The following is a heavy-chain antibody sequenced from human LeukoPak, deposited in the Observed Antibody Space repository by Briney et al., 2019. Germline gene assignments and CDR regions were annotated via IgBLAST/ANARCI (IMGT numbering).Heavy chain of an antibody. Sequence: PSETLSLTCSVSGDSISRYYWSWVRQPAGKGLEWIGRVYTSGSTNYNPSLKSRVTMSLDPSKNQFSLKLSSVTAADTAVYYCARAGLGYSYGSDYWGQGTLVTASS. V-gene: IGHV4-4*07. CDR3: ARAGLGYSYGSDY. CDR1: GDSISRYY. CDR2: VYTSGST. D-gene: IGHD5-18*01. J-gene: IGHJ4*02.